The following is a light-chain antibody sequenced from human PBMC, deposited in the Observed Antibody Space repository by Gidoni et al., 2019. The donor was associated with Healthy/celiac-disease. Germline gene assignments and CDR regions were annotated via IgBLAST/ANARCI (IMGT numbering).Light chain of an antibody. CDR2: AAS. J-gene: IGKJ4*01. V-gene: IGKV1-39*01. CDR1: QSISSS. CDR3: QQSYSTPFT. Sequence: DIQMTQSPSSLSASVGDRVTITCRASQSISSSLNWYQQKPGKAPKLLIYAASILQSGVPSSFSGSGAGTYITLTISSLQPEDFATYYCQQSYSTPFTFGGGTKVEIK.